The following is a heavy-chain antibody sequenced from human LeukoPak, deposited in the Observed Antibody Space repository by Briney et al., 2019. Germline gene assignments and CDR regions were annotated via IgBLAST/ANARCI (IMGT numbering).Heavy chain of an antibody. CDR3: ARDQEAYCSSTSCYEYYYYMDV. CDR2: IYTSGST. Sequence: PSQTLSLTCTVSGGSISSGSYYWSWIRQPAGKGLEWIGRIYTSGSTNYNPSLKSRVTISVDTSKNQFSLKLSSVTAADTAVYYCARDQEAYCSSTSCYEYYYYMDVWGKGTTVTISS. V-gene: IGHV4-61*02. J-gene: IGHJ6*03. CDR1: GGSISSGSYY. D-gene: IGHD2-2*01.